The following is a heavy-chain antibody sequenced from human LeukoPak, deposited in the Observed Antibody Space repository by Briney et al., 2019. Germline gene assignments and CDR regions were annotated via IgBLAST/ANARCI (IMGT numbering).Heavy chain of an antibody. D-gene: IGHD3-10*01. Sequence: SETLSLTCTVSGGSISSYYWSWIRQPAGKGLEWIGSIYYSGSTYYNPSLKSRVTISVDTSKNQFSLKLSSVTAADTAVYYCARLSSERSWASGSFFDYWGQGTLVTVSS. V-gene: IGHV4-59*05. J-gene: IGHJ4*02. CDR3: ARLSSERSWASGSFFDY. CDR1: GGSISSYY. CDR2: IYYSGST.